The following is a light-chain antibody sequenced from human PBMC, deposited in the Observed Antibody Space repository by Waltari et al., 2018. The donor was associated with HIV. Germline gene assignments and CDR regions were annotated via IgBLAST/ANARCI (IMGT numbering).Light chain of an antibody. V-gene: IGLV6-57*01. CDR3: QSFDSTSHYVV. J-gene: IGLJ3*02. CDR1: RGGIVGHY. Sequence: FMLTQPHSVSESPGKTVSISCTRSRGGIVGHYVQWYQHRPGSIPTTVVYAENQRPSGVPDRFSGSIDMSSNSASLTISGLQAADEADYYCQSFDSTSHYVVFGGGTKLTVL. CDR2: AEN.